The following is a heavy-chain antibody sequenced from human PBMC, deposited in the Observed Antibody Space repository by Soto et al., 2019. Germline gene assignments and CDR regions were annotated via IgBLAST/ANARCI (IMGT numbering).Heavy chain of an antibody. D-gene: IGHD1-1*01. Sequence: ASVKVSCKASGYTFTRYAIHWVRQAPGQGLEWMGWINAGSGGTKYSQKFQGRVTITRDTSATTAYMELSSLTYEDTAVYYCARERGNSGTFDYWGQGTLVTVSS. CDR3: ARERGNSGTFDY. J-gene: IGHJ4*02. CDR2: INAGSGGT. CDR1: GYTFTRYA. V-gene: IGHV1-3*01.